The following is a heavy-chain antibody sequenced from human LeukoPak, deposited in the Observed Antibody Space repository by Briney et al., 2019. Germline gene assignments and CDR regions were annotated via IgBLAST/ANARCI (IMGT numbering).Heavy chain of an antibody. Sequence: PSETLSLTCTVSDYFISSNYYWGWIRQPPGKGLEWIGSIYHSGSTYYNPSLKSRVTISVDTSKNQFSLRLTSVTAADTAVYYCARARHDYYYYMDVWGKGTTVTISS. CDR3: ARARHDYYYYMDV. V-gene: IGHV4-38-2*02. CDR1: DYFISSNYY. CDR2: IYHSGST. J-gene: IGHJ6*03.